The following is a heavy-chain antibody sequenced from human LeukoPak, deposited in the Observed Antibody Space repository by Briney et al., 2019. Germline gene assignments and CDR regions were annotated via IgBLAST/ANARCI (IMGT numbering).Heavy chain of an antibody. V-gene: IGHV3-53*01. CDR1: GFTVSSNY. Sequence: GPLRLSCAASGFTVSSNYMSWVRQAPGKGLEWVSVIYSGGSTYSADSVKGRFTISRDNSKKTLYLQMNRLRVEDTAVYYCARNRPYCSSTSCYPDAFDIWGQGTMVTVSS. CDR3: ARNRPYCSSTSCYPDAFDI. D-gene: IGHD2-2*01. J-gene: IGHJ3*02. CDR2: IYSGGST.